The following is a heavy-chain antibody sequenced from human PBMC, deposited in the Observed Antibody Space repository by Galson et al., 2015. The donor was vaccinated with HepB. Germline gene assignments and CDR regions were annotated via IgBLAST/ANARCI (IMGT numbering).Heavy chain of an antibody. J-gene: IGHJ4*02. CDR1: GYTFTSYG. CDR2: ISAYNGNT. CDR3: ARDRDGDYVGN. D-gene: IGHD4-17*01. V-gene: IGHV1-18*01. Sequence: SVKVSCKASGYTFTSYGISWVRQAPGQGLEWMGWISAYNGNTNYAQKLQGRVTMTTDTSTSTAHMELRSLRSDDTAVYYCARDRDGDYVGNWGQGTLVTVSS.